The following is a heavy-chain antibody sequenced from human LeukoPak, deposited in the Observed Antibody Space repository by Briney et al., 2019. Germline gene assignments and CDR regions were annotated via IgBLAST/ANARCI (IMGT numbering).Heavy chain of an antibody. CDR3: ARGAIFGVVYY. CDR2: INHSGST. J-gene: IGHJ4*02. CDR1: GGSFSGYY. D-gene: IGHD3-3*01. V-gene: IGHV4-34*01. Sequence: PSETLSLTCAVYGGSFSGYYWSWIRQPPGKGLEWIGEINHSGSTNYNPSLKSRVTISVDTSKNQFSLKLSSVTAADTAVYYCARGAIFGVVYYCGQGTLVTVSS.